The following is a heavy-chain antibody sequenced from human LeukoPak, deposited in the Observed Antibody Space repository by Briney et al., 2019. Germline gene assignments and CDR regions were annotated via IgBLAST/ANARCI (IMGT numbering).Heavy chain of an antibody. CDR2: IKPDGTDK. J-gene: IGHJ3*02. CDR1: GFTSSHYW. Sequence: GSLRLSCAASGFTSSHYWMSWVRQAPGKGLEWVANIKPDGTDKYYVDSVKGRFTISKDNAKNTLYLQMDSLRAEDTAVYYCAREDMWAFDMWGQGTMVTVSS. CDR3: AREDMWAFDM. D-gene: IGHD2-15*01. V-gene: IGHV3-7*01.